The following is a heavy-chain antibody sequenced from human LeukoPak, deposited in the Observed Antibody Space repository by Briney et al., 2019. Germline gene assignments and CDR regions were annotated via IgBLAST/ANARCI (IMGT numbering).Heavy chain of an antibody. J-gene: IGHJ4*02. D-gene: IGHD3-3*01. V-gene: IGHV3-23*01. CDR3: GRWGEDFWSTNTEDY. CDR1: GFTFSSYA. Sequence: GESLRLSCGASGFTFSSYAMSWVRQAPGKGLEWVSAISANGGSTYYADSAKRRSTISRDNSKNTSYLQMKSLRAEDTAVYYCGRWGEDFWSTNTEDYWGQGTLVTVSS. CDR2: ISANGGST.